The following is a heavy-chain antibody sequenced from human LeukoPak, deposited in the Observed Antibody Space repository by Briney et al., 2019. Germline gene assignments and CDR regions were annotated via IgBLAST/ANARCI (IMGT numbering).Heavy chain of an antibody. CDR1: GFTFDGFG. CDR2: VSGDGGRT. V-gene: IGHV3-43*02. CDR3: ARDRMSRAPTYFHH. D-gene: IGHD2-2*01. J-gene: IGHJ1*01. Sequence: GGSLRLSCAASGFTFDGFGMHWVRQAPGKGLEWVSFVSGDGGRTDYADSVKGRFTISRDNSKNSLYLQMNSLTAEDTAFYFCARDRMSRAPTYFHHWGQGSLVTVSA.